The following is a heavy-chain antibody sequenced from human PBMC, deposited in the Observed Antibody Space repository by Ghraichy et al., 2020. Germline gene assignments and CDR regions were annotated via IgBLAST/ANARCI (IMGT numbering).Heavy chain of an antibody. CDR3: ARGSDITASGPLHF. CDR1: GFVFDDFG. Sequence: GGSLRLSCAASGFVFDDFGMSWVRQAPGRGLEWVSSINWDGGSTTSADSVKGRFTVSRDNAMRLLYLQMHSLRADDTAIYFCARGSDITASGPLHFWGQGSLVLVSS. V-gene: IGHV3-20*04. J-gene: IGHJ4*02. CDR2: INWDGGST. D-gene: IGHD5-12*01.